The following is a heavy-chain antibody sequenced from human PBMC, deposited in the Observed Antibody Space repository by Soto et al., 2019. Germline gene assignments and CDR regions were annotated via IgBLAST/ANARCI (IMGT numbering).Heavy chain of an antibody. Sequence: GGSLRLSCAASGFTFSDYYMSWIRQAPGKGLEWVSYISSSGSTIYYADSVKGRFTISRDNAKNSLYLQMNSLRAEDTAVYYCARVLRFLEWLLDPWGQGTLVTVSS. CDR2: ISSSGSTI. V-gene: IGHV3-11*01. J-gene: IGHJ5*02. CDR1: GFTFSDYY. CDR3: ARVLRFLEWLLDP. D-gene: IGHD3-3*01.